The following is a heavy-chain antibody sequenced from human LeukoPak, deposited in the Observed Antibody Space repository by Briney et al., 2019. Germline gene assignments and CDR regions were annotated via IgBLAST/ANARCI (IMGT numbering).Heavy chain of an antibody. J-gene: IGHJ3*02. V-gene: IGHV4-39*01. CDR1: GGFIIRRCYY. CDR3: VRHRGGSGYSDLDAFEI. D-gene: IGHD6-25*01. Sequence: SETLSLTCSVSGGFIIRRCYYWGWIRRTPGKVLEWIASLDYTGSTYYNPSLGSRVTISVDTSKNQFSLKLSSVTAADMGVHYCVRHRGGSGYSDLDAFEIWGQGTMVTVSS. CDR2: LDYTGST.